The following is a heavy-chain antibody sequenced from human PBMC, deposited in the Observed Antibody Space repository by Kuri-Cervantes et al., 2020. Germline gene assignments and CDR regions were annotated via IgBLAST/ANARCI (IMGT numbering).Heavy chain of an antibody. V-gene: IGHV3-33*01. J-gene: IGHJ1*01. CDR1: GFTFSSYG. D-gene: IGHD3-22*01. Sequence: GGSLRFSFEASGFTFSSYGMHWVRQAPGKGLEWVAVLWYDGSNKYYADSVKGRFTISRDNSKNTLYLQMNSLRAEDTAVYYCARAHYYDSSGYLCQHWGQGTLVTVSS. CDR2: LWYDGSNK. CDR3: ARAHYYDSSGYLCQH.